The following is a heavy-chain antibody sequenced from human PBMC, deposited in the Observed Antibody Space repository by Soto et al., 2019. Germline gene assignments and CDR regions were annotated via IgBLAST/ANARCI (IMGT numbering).Heavy chain of an antibody. CDR2: ISYDGSYK. D-gene: IGHD1-7*01. J-gene: IGHJ4*02. CDR3: AKDLREGELHPDS. CDR1: GFTFRSYG. Sequence: GGSLRLSCAASGFTFRSYGMHWVRQSPGKGLEWVAVISYDGSYKFYADSVKGRFTISRDNSKNTLYLQMNSLRAEDTAVYYCAKDLREGELHPDSWGQGTLVTISS. V-gene: IGHV3-30*18.